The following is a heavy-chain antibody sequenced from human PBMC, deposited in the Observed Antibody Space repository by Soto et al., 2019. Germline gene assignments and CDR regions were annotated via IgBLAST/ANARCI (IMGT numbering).Heavy chain of an antibody. Sequence: ASLKVSCKASGYTFTGYYMHWVRQAPGQGLEWMGWINPNSGGTNYAQKFQGRVTMTRDTSISTAYMELSRLRSDDTAVYYCARAWDYYDSSGLNWFDPWGQGTLVTVSS. D-gene: IGHD3-22*01. CDR2: INPNSGGT. CDR1: GYTFTGYY. CDR3: ARAWDYYDSSGLNWFDP. J-gene: IGHJ5*02. V-gene: IGHV1-2*02.